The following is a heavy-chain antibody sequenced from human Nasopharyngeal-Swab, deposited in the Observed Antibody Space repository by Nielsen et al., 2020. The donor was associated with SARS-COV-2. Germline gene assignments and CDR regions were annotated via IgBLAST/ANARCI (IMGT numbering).Heavy chain of an antibody. CDR1: GGSFNGYY. CDR3: ARGSTMNGYYGMDV. CDR2: INHSGST. V-gene: IGHV4-34*01. Sequence: SETLSLTCAVEGGSFNGYYWSWIRQSPGKGLEGIGEINHSGSTSYNPSLKSRVTISVDTSKTQFSLKLSSVTAADTAVYYCARGSTMNGYYGMDVWGQGTTVTVSS. J-gene: IGHJ6*02. D-gene: IGHD3-22*01.